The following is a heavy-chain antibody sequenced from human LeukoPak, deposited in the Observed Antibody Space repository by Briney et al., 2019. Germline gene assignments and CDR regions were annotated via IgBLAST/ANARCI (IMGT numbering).Heavy chain of an antibody. CDR2: INHSGST. V-gene: IGHV4-34*01. Sequence: SETLSLTCAVYGGSFSGYYWSWIRQPPGKGLEWIGEINHSGSTNYNPSLKSRVTISVDTSKNQFSLKLSSVTAADTAVYYCARGHYYGSGSYRKTYYFDYWGQGTLVTVSS. D-gene: IGHD3-10*01. CDR1: GGSFSGYY. CDR3: ARGHYYGSGSYRKTYYFDY. J-gene: IGHJ4*02.